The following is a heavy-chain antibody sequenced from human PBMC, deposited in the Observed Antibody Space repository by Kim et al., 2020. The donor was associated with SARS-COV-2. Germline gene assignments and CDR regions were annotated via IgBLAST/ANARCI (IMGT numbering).Heavy chain of an antibody. CDR1: GYSFTSYW. V-gene: IGHV5-10-1*01. CDR2: IDPSDSYT. D-gene: IGHD2-2*01. J-gene: IGHJ3*01. Sequence: GESLKISCKGSGYSFTSYWISWVRQMPGKGLEWMGRIDPSDSYTNYSPSFQGHVTISADKSISTAYLQWSSLKASDTAMYYCASTYCSSTSCSTWGQGTMVTVSS. CDR3: ASTYCSSTSCST.